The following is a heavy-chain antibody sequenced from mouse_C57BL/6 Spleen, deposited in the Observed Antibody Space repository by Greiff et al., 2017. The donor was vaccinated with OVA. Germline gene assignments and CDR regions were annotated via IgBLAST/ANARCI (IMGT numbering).Heavy chain of an antibody. Sequence: EVKLVESGEGLVKPGGSLKLSCAASGFTFSSYAMSWVRQTPEKRLEWVAYISSGGDYIYYADTVKGRFTISRDNARNTLYLQMSSLKSEDTAMYYCTRERGIYDGYYGGAMDYWGQGTSVTVSS. CDR3: TRERGIYDGYYGGAMDY. V-gene: IGHV5-9-1*02. J-gene: IGHJ4*01. CDR2: ISSGGDYI. D-gene: IGHD2-3*01. CDR1: GFTFSSYA.